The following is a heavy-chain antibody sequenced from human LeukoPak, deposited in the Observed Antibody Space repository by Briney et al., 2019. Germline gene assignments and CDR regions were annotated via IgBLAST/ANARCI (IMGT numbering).Heavy chain of an antibody. V-gene: IGHV3-7*01. CDR1: GFTFSSYW. J-gene: IGHJ4*01. CDR2: IKQEGGEK. Sequence: GGSLRLSCAVPGFTFSSYWMNWVRQAPGKGLEWVASIKQEGGEKSYVDSVKGRFTISRDNAKNALYLQMSSLRAEDMAVYYCARDGTAAGLYFDLWGQGTLVTVSS. CDR3: ARDGTAAGLYFDL. D-gene: IGHD6-13*01.